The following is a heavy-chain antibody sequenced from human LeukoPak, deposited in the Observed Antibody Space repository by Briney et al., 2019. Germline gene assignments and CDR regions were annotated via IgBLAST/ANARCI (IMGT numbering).Heavy chain of an antibody. CDR2: IRYDGSNK. CDR3: AKQRDTAMVTIDY. J-gene: IGHJ4*02. Sequence: GGSLRLSCAASGFTFRRYGMHWVRQAPGKGLEWVAFIRYDGSNKYYADSVKGRFTISRDNSKNTLYLQMNSLRAEDTAVYYCAKQRDTAMVTIDYWGQGTLVTVSS. V-gene: IGHV3-30*02. D-gene: IGHD5-18*01. CDR1: GFTFRRYG.